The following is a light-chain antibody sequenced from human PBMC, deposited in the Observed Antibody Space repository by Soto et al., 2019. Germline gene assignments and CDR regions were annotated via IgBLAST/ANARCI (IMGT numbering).Light chain of an antibody. CDR3: HQHGGPPVT. J-gene: IGKJ1*01. V-gene: IGKV3-20*01. Sequence: EMVLTQSTGTLSLSPGERATLSCTSIRIVPSDDVSWYQQKPGQPPRLLVFRASNRATGIPDRFSGSGSGTDFLLTISGLEPADSGTYLCHQHGGPPVTFGLGTKVEIK. CDR2: RAS. CDR1: RIVPSDD.